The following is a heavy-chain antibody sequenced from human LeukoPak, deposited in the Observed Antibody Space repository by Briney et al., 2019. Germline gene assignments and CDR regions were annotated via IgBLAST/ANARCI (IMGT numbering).Heavy chain of an antibody. Sequence: PGGSLRLSCAASGFTFSTFGMHRVRQAPGKGLEWVAAIWHDGTDKYYTDSVKGRFTISRDNSKNTLYLQMNSLRAEDTAVYYCARAQYDSSGYYFFDYWGQGTLVTVSS. D-gene: IGHD3-22*01. V-gene: IGHV3-33*01. CDR1: GFTFSTFG. CDR2: IWHDGTDK. J-gene: IGHJ4*02. CDR3: ARAQYDSSGYYFFDY.